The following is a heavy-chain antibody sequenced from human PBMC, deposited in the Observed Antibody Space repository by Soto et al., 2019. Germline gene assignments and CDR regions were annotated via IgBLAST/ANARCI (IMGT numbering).Heavy chain of an antibody. CDR2: VGGSGSDT. CDR3: AKRQSFDFWSGYLPFFDY. V-gene: IGHV3-23*01. J-gene: IGHJ4*02. Sequence: LSLTCTFSCGSIISYYWSWVRQAPGKGLEWVSAVGGSGSDTYYADSVKGRFTISRDDSKNTLYLHMSSLRVEDTAIYYCAKRQSFDFWSGYLPFFDYWGQGTPVTVSS. D-gene: IGHD3-3*01. CDR1: CGSIISYY.